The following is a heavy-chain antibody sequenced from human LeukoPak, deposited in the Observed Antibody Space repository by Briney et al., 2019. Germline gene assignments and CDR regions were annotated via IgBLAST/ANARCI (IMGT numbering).Heavy chain of an antibody. CDR2: IYPDDSGI. D-gene: IGHD4-17*01. CDR1: GYSFTSYW. CDR3: AGHSTVTTYYYGMDV. Sequence: GESLKISCKGSGYSFTSYWIGWVRQMPGKGLEWMGIIYPDDSGIRYNPSFQGQVTTSVDKSSSIAYLQWSSLKAADTAIYYCAGHSTVTTYYYGMDVWGQGTTVTVSS. V-gene: IGHV5-51*01. J-gene: IGHJ6*02.